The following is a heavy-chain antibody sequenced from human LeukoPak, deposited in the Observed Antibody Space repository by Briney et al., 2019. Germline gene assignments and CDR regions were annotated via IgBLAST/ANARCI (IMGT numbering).Heavy chain of an antibody. CDR1: GFTFSSYE. CDR3: ASPGIAAAGRVYYYGMDV. CDR2: ISSSGSTI. J-gene: IGHJ6*04. V-gene: IGHV3-48*03. D-gene: IGHD6-13*01. Sequence: PGGSLRLSCAASGFTFSSYEMNWVRQAPGKGLEWVSYISSSGSTIYYADSVKGRFTISRDNAKNSLYLQMNSLRAEDTAVYYCASPGIAAAGRVYYYGMDVWGKGTTVTVSS.